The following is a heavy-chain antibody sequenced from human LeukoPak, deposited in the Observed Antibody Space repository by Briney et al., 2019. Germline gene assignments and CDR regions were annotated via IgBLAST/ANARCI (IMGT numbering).Heavy chain of an antibody. CDR1: GFTFSSYG. CDR2: IRYDGSNK. V-gene: IGHV3-30*02. CDR3: ARTHPHSSGYYYYFDY. J-gene: IGHJ4*02. D-gene: IGHD3-22*01. Sequence: PGGSLRLSCAAPGFTFSSYGMHWVRQAPGKGLEWVAFIRYDGSNKYYADSVKGRFTISRDNSKNTLYLQMNSLRAEDTAVYYCARTHPHSSGYYYYFDYWGQGTLVTVSS.